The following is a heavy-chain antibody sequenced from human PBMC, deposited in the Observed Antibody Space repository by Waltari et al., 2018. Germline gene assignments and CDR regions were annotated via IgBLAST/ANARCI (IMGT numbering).Heavy chain of an antibody. J-gene: IGHJ4*02. D-gene: IGHD5-18*01. CDR3: ARDGPLQIQSWYSFDY. CDR1: GFTFSSYA. CDR2: ISGNGGSI. V-gene: IGHV3-23*01. Sequence: EEQLLESGGGLVQPGGSLRLSCAASGFTFSSYAMTWVRQGPRKGLEWVSSISGNGGSIYYADSVRGRFTISRDDSKDTVNLQMNSLRPEDTAVYYCARDGPLQIQSWYSFDYWGQGTLVTVSS.